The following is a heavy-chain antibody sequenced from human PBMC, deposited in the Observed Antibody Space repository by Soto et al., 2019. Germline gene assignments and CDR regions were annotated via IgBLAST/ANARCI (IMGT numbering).Heavy chain of an antibody. CDR1: GYTFTSYD. Sequence: QVQLVQSGAEVKKPGASVKVSCKASGYTFTSYDINWVRQGTGQGLEWMGRMNPNSRNTGYAQKFQGRVTMTSNTSISTTYMKLSSLRSEDTAVYYCSRSTSSSYHYWGQETLITVSS. D-gene: IGHD6-13*01. J-gene: IGHJ4*02. CDR2: MNPNSRNT. CDR3: SRSTSSSYHY. V-gene: IGHV1-8*01.